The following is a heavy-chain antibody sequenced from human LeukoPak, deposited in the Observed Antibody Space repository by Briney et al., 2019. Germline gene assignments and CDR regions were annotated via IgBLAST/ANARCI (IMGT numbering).Heavy chain of an antibody. D-gene: IGHD2/OR15-2a*01. V-gene: IGHV3-23*01. Sequence: PGGSLRLSCEASGFTFSNYAMTWVRQAPGKGLEWVSVISSNSDTRYFTDSVKGRFTISRDNSKNTLYLQMSNLRAEDTARYYCAKYVDGNKVHSGFDPWGQGTQVTVSS. J-gene: IGHJ5*02. CDR3: AKYVDGNKVHSGFDP. CDR2: ISSNSDTR. CDR1: GFTFSNYA.